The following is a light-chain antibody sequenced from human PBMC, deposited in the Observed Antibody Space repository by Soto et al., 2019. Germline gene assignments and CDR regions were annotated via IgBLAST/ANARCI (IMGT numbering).Light chain of an antibody. Sequence: EIVMTQSPASLSVSPGETATLSCRASQSISNSLAWYQQKPGQAPSLLIYGASTRATSIPARFSGSGSGTEFTLTISSLQSEDSALYYCQQYNNWPPRTFGQGTKLEIK. CDR3: QQYNNWPPRT. J-gene: IGKJ2*01. CDR2: GAS. V-gene: IGKV3-15*01. CDR1: QSISNS.